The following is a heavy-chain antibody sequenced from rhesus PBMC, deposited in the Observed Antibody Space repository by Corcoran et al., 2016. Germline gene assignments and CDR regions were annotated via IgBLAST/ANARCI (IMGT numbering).Heavy chain of an antibody. D-gene: IGHD6-31*01. Sequence: VQLQESGPGLVKPSETLSLTCAVSGDSVSSWNWWSWIRQPPGKGLEHIGYIPYTGDTSYNPSLKSRVTFARDTSKNQISLKLNSVTAADTAVYYCGSDTTAAGTDWGQGVLVTVSS. CDR1: GDSVSSWNW. CDR3: GSDTTAAGTD. CDR2: IPYTGDT. J-gene: IGHJ4*01. V-gene: IGHV4-122*02.